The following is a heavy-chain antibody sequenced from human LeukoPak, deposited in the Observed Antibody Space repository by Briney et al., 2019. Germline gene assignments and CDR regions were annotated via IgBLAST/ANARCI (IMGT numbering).Heavy chain of an antibody. Sequence: SETLSLTCTVSGGSISSYYWSWIRQPAGKGLEWIGRIYTSGSTNYNPSLKSRVTMSVDTFKNQFSLKLSSVTAADTAVYYCASTDYDFWSGYRFDYWGQGTLVTVSS. CDR2: IYTSGST. V-gene: IGHV4-4*07. D-gene: IGHD3-3*01. CDR3: ASTDYDFWSGYRFDY. J-gene: IGHJ4*02. CDR1: GGSISSYY.